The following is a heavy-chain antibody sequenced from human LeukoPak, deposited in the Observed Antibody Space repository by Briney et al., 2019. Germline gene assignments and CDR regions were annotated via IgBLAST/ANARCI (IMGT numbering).Heavy chain of an antibody. CDR3: ARDDSSLYNWFDP. Sequence: GGSLGLSCAASGFPFSSYWMSWVRQAPGKGLEWVANIKQDGSEKYYVDSVKGRFTISRDNAKNSLYLQMNSLRAEDTAVYYCARDDSSLYNWFDPWGQGTLVTVSS. J-gene: IGHJ5*02. CDR2: IKQDGSEK. CDR1: GFPFSSYW. V-gene: IGHV3-7*03. D-gene: IGHD3-22*01.